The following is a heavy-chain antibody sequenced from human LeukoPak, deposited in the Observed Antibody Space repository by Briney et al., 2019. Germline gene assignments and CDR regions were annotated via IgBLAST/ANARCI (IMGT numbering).Heavy chain of an antibody. CDR3: ARGVIQLWSYGMGV. D-gene: IGHD5-18*01. J-gene: IGHJ6*02. CDR1: GGSIISTNW. Sequence: PSETLSLTCAVSGGSIISTNWWSWVRQPPGKGLEWIGEIDHSGSTNYNPSLKSRVAISVDKSRNQFSLNVNSVTAADTAVYYCARGVIQLWSYGMGVWGQGTTVTVSS. V-gene: IGHV4-4*02. CDR2: IDHSGST.